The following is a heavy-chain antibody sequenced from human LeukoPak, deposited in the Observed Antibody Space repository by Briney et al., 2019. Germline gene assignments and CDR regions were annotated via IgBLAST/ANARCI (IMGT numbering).Heavy chain of an antibody. J-gene: IGHJ3*02. Sequence: ASVKVSCKVSGYTLTELSLHWVRQAPGKGLEWMGGFDPEDGETIYAQKFQGRVTMTEDTSTDTAHMELSSLRSEDTAVYYCATLTAAGTGTLRGAFDIWGQGTMVTVSS. CDR3: ATLTAAGTGTLRGAFDI. CDR2: FDPEDGET. CDR1: GYTLTELS. V-gene: IGHV1-24*01. D-gene: IGHD6-13*01.